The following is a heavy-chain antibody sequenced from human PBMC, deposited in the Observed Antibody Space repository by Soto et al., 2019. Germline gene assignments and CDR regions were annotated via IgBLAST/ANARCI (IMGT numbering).Heavy chain of an antibody. CDR3: ASVEGFSGGDAFDI. D-gene: IGHD3-10*01. CDR2: IIPILGIA. J-gene: IGHJ3*02. V-gene: IGHV1-69*02. Sequence: QVQLVQSGAEVKKPGSSVKVSCKASGGTFSSYTISWVRQAPGQGLEWMGRIIPILGIANYAQKFQGRVTITAEKSTSTAYSELSSLRSEGAALYCCASVEGFSGGDAFDIWGQGTMVTVSS. CDR1: GGTFSSYT.